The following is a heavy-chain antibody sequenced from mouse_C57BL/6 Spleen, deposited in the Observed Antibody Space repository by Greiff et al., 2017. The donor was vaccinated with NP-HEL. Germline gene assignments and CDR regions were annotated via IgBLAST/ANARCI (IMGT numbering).Heavy chain of an antibody. J-gene: IGHJ4*01. CDR2: IDPNSGGT. CDR1: GYTFTSYW. V-gene: IGHV1-72*01. CDR3: ARHYGNPYYAMYY. Sequence: QVQLKESGAELVKPGASVKLSCKASGYTFTSYWMHWVKQRPGRGLEWIGRIDPNSGGTKYNEKFKSKATLTVDKPSSTAYMQLSSLTSEDSAVYYCARHYGNPYYAMYYWGQGTSVTVSS. D-gene: IGHD2-1*01.